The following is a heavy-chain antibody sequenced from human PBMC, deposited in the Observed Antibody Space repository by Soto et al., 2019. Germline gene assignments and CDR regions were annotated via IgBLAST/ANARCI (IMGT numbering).Heavy chain of an antibody. D-gene: IGHD3-22*01. Sequence: SVKGSCKASGFTFVRSAVQWVRQARGQRLEWIGWIVVGSGNTTYVQKYQERVTITRDMSTSTAYMELSSLRSEDTAVYYCAAMEESSGYSAFDIWGQGTMVTVSS. CDR2: IVVGSGNT. CDR1: GFTFVRSA. V-gene: IGHV1-58*01. CDR3: AAMEESSGYSAFDI. J-gene: IGHJ3*02.